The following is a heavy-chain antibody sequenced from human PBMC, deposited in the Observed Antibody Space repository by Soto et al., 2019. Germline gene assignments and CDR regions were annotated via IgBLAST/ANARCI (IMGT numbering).Heavy chain of an antibody. CDR1: GFTFSSYG. V-gene: IGHV3-30*18. CDR3: AKDQLDDFWSGYYHLRVGDYVWGSYRYFGPFDY. J-gene: IGHJ4*02. D-gene: IGHD3-16*02. CDR2: ISYDGSNK. Sequence: GGSLRLSCAASGFTFSSYGMHWVRQAPGKGLEWVAVISYDGSNKYYADSVKGRFTISRDNSKNTLYLQMNSLRAEDTAVYYCAKDQLDDFWSGYYHLRVGDYVWGSYRYFGPFDYWGQGTLVTVSS.